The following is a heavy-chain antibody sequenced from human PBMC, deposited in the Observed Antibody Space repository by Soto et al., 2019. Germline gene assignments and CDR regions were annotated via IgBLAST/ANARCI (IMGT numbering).Heavy chain of an antibody. V-gene: IGHV3-74*01. CDR3: AREPEYCSSTSCYRGLWFDP. CDR1: GSTFSSYW. J-gene: IGHJ5*02. Sequence: GGSLRLSCAASGSTFSSYWMHWVRQAPGKGLVWVSRINSDGSSTSYADSVKGRSTISRDNAKNTLYLQMNSLRAEDTAVYYCAREPEYCSSTSCYRGLWFDPWGQGTLVTVSS. CDR2: INSDGSST. D-gene: IGHD2-2*01.